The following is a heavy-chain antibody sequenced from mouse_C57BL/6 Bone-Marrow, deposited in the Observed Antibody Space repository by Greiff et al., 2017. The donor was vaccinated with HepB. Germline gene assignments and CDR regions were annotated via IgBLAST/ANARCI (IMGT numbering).Heavy chain of an antibody. CDR1: GYTFTSYW. J-gene: IGHJ2*01. CDR3: TRRRGFITTVVGYYFDY. V-gene: IGHV1-5*01. Sequence: EVQLQQSGTVLARPGASVKMSCKTSGYTFTSYWMHWVKQRPGQGLEWIGAIYPGNSDTSYNQKFKGKAKLTAVTSASTAYMELSSLTNEDSAVYYCTRRRGFITTVVGYYFDYWGQGTTLTVSS. CDR2: IYPGNSDT. D-gene: IGHD1-1*01.